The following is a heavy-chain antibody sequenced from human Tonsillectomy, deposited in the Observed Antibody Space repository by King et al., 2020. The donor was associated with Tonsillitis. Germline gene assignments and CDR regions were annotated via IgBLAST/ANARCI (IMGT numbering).Heavy chain of an antibody. J-gene: IGHJ4*02. V-gene: IGHV1-46*01. CDR1: GYTFTSYY. CDR2: INPSAGST. Sequence: HAQLVQSGAEVTKPGASVKVSCKASGYTFTSYYMHWVRQAPGQGLEWMGIINPSAGSTSYAQTFQGRATMTRDTSTSTVYMELSSLTSEDTAVYYCARGQYYYDSSGYYPLYFDYWGQGTLITVSS. D-gene: IGHD3-22*01. CDR3: ARGQYYYDSSGYYPLYFDY.